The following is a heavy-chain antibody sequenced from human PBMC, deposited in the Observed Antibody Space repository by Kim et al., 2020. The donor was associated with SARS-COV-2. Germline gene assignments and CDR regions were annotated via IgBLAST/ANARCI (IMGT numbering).Heavy chain of an antibody. CDR1: GFTFSNYA. D-gene: IGHD6-19*01. J-gene: IGHJ4*02. CDR3: AKEEYSTIAVAATD. Sequence: GGSLRLSCAASGFTFSNYAMTWVRQAPGKGLEWVSVISGSGITTNQADSMKGRFTISRDNSKNMVYLQMNSLRAEDTAVYYCAKEEYSTIAVAATDWGQGTLVTVSS. CDR2: ISGSGITT. V-gene: IGHV3-23*01.